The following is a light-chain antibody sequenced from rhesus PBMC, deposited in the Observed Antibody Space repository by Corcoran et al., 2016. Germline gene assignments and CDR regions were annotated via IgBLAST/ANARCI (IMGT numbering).Light chain of an antibody. J-gene: IGKJ4*01. CDR2: RGS. Sequence: DIVMTQTPPSLPVTPGEPASISCRSSQSLLHTDGKTYLDWFLQKPGQLPRLLIYRGSNRFSGVPDRFSGIGSGAVFTLQISRMKAEGVGVYYCMQALQTPLTFGGGTKLEIK. V-gene: IGKV2-73*01. CDR1: QSLLHTDGKTY. CDR3: MQALQTPLT.